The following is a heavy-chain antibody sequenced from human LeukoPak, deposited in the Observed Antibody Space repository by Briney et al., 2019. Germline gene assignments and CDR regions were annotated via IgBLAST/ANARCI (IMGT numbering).Heavy chain of an antibody. V-gene: IGHV4-39*01. D-gene: IGHD4/OR15-4a*01. CDR2: IYYSGST. CDR1: GGFISSSSYY. CDR3: EGAGPFFDY. J-gene: IGHJ4*02. Sequence: SETLSLTCTVSGGFISSSSYYWGWIRQPPGKGLEWIGSIYYSGSTYYNPSLKSRVTISVDTSKNQFSLKLSSVTAADTAVYYCEGAGPFFDYWGQGTLVTVSS.